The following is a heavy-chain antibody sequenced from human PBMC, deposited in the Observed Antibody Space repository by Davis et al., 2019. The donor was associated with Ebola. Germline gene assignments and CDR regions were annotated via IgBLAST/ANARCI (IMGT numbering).Heavy chain of an antibody. CDR3: AIGGRAGGFDY. CDR1: GYTFTSYG. V-gene: IGHV1-24*01. CDR2: FDPEDGER. J-gene: IGHJ4*02. Sequence: AASVKVSCKASGYTFTSYGISWVRQAPGKGLEWMGRFDPEDGERIYAQKFQGRVTMTDDTSTDTAYMKLTSLRYEDTAVYYCAIGGRAGGFDYWGQGTLVTVSS.